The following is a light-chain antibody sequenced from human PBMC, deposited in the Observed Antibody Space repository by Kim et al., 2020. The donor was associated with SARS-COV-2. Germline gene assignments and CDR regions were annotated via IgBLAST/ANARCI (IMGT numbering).Light chain of an antibody. Sequence: SASVGDKVTITGQAGQDVNNYLNWYQQKPGKAPKLLFHAASKWEAGVPSRSSGGRSGTDFTFIISSLQPEDIGTYYCQQSEDVPYTFGQGTKLEI. CDR2: AAS. V-gene: IGKV1-33*01. CDR3: QQSEDVPYT. J-gene: IGKJ2*01. CDR1: QDVNNY.